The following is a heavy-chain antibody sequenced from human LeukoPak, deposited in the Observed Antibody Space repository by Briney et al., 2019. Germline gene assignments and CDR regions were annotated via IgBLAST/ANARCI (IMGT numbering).Heavy chain of an antibody. CDR3: ARDLTSFGVVPDAFDI. D-gene: IGHD3-3*01. Sequence: PSETLSLTCTVSGGAISSYYWNWIRQPAGKGLEWIGRIYTSGSTNYNPSLKSRVTMSVDTSKNQFSLKLSSVTAADTAVYYCARDLTSFGVVPDAFDIWGQGTMVTVSS. V-gene: IGHV4-4*07. J-gene: IGHJ3*02. CDR2: IYTSGST. CDR1: GGAISSYY.